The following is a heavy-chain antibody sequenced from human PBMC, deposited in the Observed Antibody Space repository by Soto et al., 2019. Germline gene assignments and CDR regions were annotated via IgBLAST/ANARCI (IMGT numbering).Heavy chain of an antibody. J-gene: IGHJ4*02. CDR2: IYYSGST. CDR1: GGSISSYY. Sequence: PSETLSLACTVSGGSISSYYWSWIRQPPGKGLEWIGFIYYSGSTNYNPSLKSRVTISVDTAKNQFSLKLSSVTAADTAVYYCASGFGSYFAVTTVIATDYWGQGTLVTVSS. D-gene: IGHD4-17*01. V-gene: IGHV4-59*01. CDR3: ASGFGSYFAVTTVIATDY.